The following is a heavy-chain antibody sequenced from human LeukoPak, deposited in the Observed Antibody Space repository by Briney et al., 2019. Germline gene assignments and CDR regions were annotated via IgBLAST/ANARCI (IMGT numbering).Heavy chain of an antibody. D-gene: IGHD3-10*01. J-gene: IGHJ4*02. Sequence: GGSLRLSCAASGFTFSSYSMNWVRQAPGKGLEWVSSISSSSSYIYYSDSVKGRFTISRDNAKNSLYLQMNSLRAEDTAVYYCARADYGSGNFDYWGQGTLVTVSS. CDR1: GFTFSSYS. V-gene: IGHV3-21*01. CDR3: ARADYGSGNFDY. CDR2: ISSSSSYI.